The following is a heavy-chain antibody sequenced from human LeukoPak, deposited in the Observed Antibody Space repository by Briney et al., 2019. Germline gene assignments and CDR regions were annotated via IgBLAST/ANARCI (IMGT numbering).Heavy chain of an antibody. V-gene: IGHV4-59*02. Sequence: SETLSLTCSVSGDSVTSTYWSWIRQPPGKGLEWIAYGHHSESSNYNPSFRSRVTIPVDTSRNQFSLRLTSVTAADTAVHYCARESAGSLHYSTAAFHYWGQGILVIVSP. CDR2: GHHSESS. D-gene: IGHD4-11*01. J-gene: IGHJ4*02. CDR3: ARESAGSLHYSTAAFHY. CDR1: GDSVTSTY.